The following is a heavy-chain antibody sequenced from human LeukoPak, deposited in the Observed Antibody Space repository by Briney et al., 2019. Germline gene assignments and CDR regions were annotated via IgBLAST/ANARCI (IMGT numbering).Heavy chain of an antibody. CDR2: INTNTGNP. V-gene: IGHV7-4-1*02. Sequence: ASVKVSCKASGYTFTSYYMHWVRQAPGQGLEWMGWINTNTGNPTYAQGFTGRFVFSLDTSVSTAYLQISNLRPEDTAVYYCARDSRGYPDWGQGTLVTVSS. CDR1: GYTFTSYY. D-gene: IGHD3-22*01. J-gene: IGHJ4*02. CDR3: ARDSRGYPD.